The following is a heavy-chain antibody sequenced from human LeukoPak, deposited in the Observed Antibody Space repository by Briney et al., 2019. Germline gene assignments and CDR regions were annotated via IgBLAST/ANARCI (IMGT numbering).Heavy chain of an antibody. J-gene: IGHJ4*02. CDR1: GGSISSGGYS. V-gene: IGHV4-30-2*05. CDR2: IYHSGST. D-gene: IGHD6-19*01. Sequence: PPQTLSLTCAVSGGSISSGGYSWSWIRQPPGKGLEWIGYIYHSGSTYYNPSLKSRVTISVDTSKNQFSLKLSSVTAADTAVYYCARYQYSSGWYYFDYWGQGTLVTVSS. CDR3: ARYQYSSGWYYFDY.